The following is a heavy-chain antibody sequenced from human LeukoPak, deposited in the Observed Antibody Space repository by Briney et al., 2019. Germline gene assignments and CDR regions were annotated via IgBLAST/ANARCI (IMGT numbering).Heavy chain of an antibody. CDR2: IYYSGST. D-gene: IGHD3-3*01. Sequence: SETLSLTCTVSGGSISSSSYYWGWIRQPPGKGLEWIGSIYYSGSTYYNPSLKSRVTTSVDTSKNQFSLKLSSLTAADTAVYYCARAPRITIFGVVKNWFDPWGQGTLVTVSS. J-gene: IGHJ5*02. CDR3: ARAPRITIFGVVKNWFDP. CDR1: GGSISSSSYY. V-gene: IGHV4-39*07.